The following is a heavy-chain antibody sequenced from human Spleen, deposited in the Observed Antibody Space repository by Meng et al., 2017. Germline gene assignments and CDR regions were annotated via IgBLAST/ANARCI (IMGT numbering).Heavy chain of an antibody. CDR2: INHSGST. CDR3: AVKDYTFWSGYSSYY. Sequence: QVQLQQWGAGLLKPSATLSLTCAVYGGSFSGYYWSWIRQPPGKGLEWIGDINHSGSTNYNPSLKSRVTISVGTSKNQFSLRLSSVTAADTAVYYCAVKDYTFWSGYSSYYWGQGTLVTVSS. J-gene: IGHJ4*02. V-gene: IGHV4-34*01. D-gene: IGHD3-3*01. CDR1: GGSFSGYY.